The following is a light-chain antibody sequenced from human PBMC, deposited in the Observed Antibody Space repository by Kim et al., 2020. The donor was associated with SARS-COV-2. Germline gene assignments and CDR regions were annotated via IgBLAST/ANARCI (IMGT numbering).Light chain of an antibody. Sequence: LAPRERPTLSCRASQSVSSSYLAWYQQKPGQAPRLLIYGASSRATGIPDRFSGSGSGTDFTLTISRLEPEDFAVYYCQQYGSSYTFGQGTKLEIK. CDR2: GAS. V-gene: IGKV3-20*01. J-gene: IGKJ2*01. CDR1: QSVSSSY. CDR3: QQYGSSYT.